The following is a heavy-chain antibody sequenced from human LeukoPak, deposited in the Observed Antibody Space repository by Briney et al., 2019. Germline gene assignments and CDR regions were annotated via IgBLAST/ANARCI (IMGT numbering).Heavy chain of an antibody. CDR3: AKADYCSGGSCYYFDY. J-gene: IGHJ4*02. V-gene: IGHV3-30*18. CDR1: GFTFSSYG. Sequence: GGSLRLSCAASGFTFSSYGMHWVRQAPGKGLEWVAVISYDGSNKYYADSVKGRFTISRDSSKNTLYLQMNSLRAEDTAVYYCAKADYCSGGSCYYFDYWGQGTLVTVSS. D-gene: IGHD2-15*01. CDR2: ISYDGSNK.